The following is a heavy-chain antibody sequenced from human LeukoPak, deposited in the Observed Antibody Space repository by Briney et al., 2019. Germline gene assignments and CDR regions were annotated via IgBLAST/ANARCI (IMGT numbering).Heavy chain of an antibody. J-gene: IGHJ2*01. CDR2: ISDDGSNT. V-gene: IGHV3-30*18. CDR1: GFTFSSYE. CDR3: AKDADTATIIYWYFDL. D-gene: IGHD5-18*01. Sequence: GGSLRLSCAASGFTFSSYEMNWVRQAPGKGLEWVAAISDDGSNTYYADSVKGRFTISRDNSKNTLYLQLNSLRTEDTAVYYCAKDADTATIIYWYFDLWGRGTLVTVSS.